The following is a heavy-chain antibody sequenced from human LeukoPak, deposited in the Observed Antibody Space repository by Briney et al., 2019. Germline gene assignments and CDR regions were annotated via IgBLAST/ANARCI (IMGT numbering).Heavy chain of an antibody. Sequence: SETLSLTCTVSGGSISSHYWSWIRQPPGKGLEWIGYIYHSGSTNYNPSLKSRVTISVDTSKNQFSLKLSSVTAADTAVYYCARGGGYCSSTSCHNYYYYYMDVWGKGTTVTVSS. V-gene: IGHV4-59*11. D-gene: IGHD2-2*02. CDR2: IYHSGST. J-gene: IGHJ6*03. CDR1: GGSISSHY. CDR3: ARGGGYCSSTSCHNYYYYYMDV.